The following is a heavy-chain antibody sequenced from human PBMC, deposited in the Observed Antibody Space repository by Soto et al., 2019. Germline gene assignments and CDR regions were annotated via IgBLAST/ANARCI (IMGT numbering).Heavy chain of an antibody. CDR2: IIPVFGTA. D-gene: IGHD2-2*01. CDR1: RVAFSKFI. CDR3: AKVRYSSPMCYYYGMDV. Sequence: QAQLEQSGGEVKKPGSSVKVSCKASRVAFSKFIVTWVRQAPGVGLEWVGGIIPVFGTANYAQKCQGRVTITADESTSTSYMEVNNLRSEDTAVYYCAKVRYSSPMCYYYGMDVWGQGPTVTVSS. J-gene: IGHJ6*02. V-gene: IGHV1-69*01.